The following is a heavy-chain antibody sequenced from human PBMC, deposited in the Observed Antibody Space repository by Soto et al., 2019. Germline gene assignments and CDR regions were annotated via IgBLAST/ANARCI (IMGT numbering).Heavy chain of an antibody. Sequence: SETLSLTCAVSGGSISSSNWWSWVRQPPGKGLEWIGEIYHSGSTNYNPSLKSRVTISVDKSKNQFSLKLSSVTAADTAVYYCARQAEGHSSGYYRRNFDYWGQGTLVTVPS. CDR2: IYHSGST. CDR3: ARQAEGHSSGYYRRNFDY. D-gene: IGHD3-22*01. CDR1: GGSISSSNW. J-gene: IGHJ4*02. V-gene: IGHV4-4*02.